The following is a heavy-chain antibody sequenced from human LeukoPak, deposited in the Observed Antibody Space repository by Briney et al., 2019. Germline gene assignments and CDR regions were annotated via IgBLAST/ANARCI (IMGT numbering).Heavy chain of an antibody. Sequence: SETLSLTCTVSGGSISSYYWSWIRQPPGKGLEWIGYIYYSGSTNYNPSLKSRVTISVDTSKNQSSLKLSSVTAADTAVYYCARVQAECSGGSCYYNYWGQGTLVTVSS. D-gene: IGHD2-15*01. J-gene: IGHJ4*02. V-gene: IGHV4-59*01. CDR2: IYYSGST. CDR1: GGSISSYY. CDR3: ARVQAECSGGSCYYNY.